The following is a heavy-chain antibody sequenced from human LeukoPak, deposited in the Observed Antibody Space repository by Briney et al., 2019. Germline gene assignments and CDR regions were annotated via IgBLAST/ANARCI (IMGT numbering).Heavy chain of an antibody. CDR1: GFTFSSYA. D-gene: IGHD2-2*01. CDR2: ISGSGGST. V-gene: IGHV3-23*01. J-gene: IGHJ5*02. CDR3: AKVGDIVGVPAAPINWFDP. Sequence: GGSLRLSCAASGFTFSSYAMSWVRQAPGKGLEWVSAISGSGGSTYYADSVKGRFTISRDNSKNTLYLQMNSLRAEDTAVYYCAKVGDIVGVPAAPINWFDPWGQGTLVTVSS.